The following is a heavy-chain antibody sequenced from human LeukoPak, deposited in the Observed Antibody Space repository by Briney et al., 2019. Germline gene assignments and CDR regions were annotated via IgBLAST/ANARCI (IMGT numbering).Heavy chain of an antibody. CDR2: IYTSGST. CDR1: GGSISSGSYY. Sequence: SETLSLTCTVSGGSISSGSYYWSWTRQPAGKGLEWIGRIYTSGSTNYNPSLKSRVTISVDTSKNQFSLKLSSVTAADTAVYYCARGLAARRIVRYYHYMDVWGKGTTVTVSS. D-gene: IGHD6-6*01. CDR3: ARGLAARRIVRYYHYMDV. J-gene: IGHJ6*03. V-gene: IGHV4-61*02.